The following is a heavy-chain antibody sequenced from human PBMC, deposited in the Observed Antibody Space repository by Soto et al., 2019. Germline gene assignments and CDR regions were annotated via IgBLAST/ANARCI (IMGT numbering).Heavy chain of an antibody. Sequence: GGSLRLSCAASGFTFSSYAMSWVRQAPGKGLEWVSSITSTGDRAYYADSVKGRFTVSRDNSKNTLYLQMNGLRAEDTAVYYCAKYYMVTRSPFDYWGQGTLVTVSS. V-gene: IGHV3-23*01. J-gene: IGHJ4*02. CDR2: ITSTGDRA. CDR3: AKYYMVTRSPFDY. D-gene: IGHD5-18*01. CDR1: GFTFSSYA.